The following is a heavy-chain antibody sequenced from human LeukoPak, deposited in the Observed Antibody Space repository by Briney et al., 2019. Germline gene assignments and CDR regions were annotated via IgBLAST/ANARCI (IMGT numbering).Heavy chain of an antibody. Sequence: NPSETLSLTCTVAGDSVTSSRYSWGWIRESPGKGLERIVTIYYYGSTYYNPSLKSRVTMSLDTSKNQFSLNLSSVTAADTAVFYCARGGGMGHYYYYMDVWGKGTTVTISS. D-gene: IGHD5-24*01. CDR3: ARGGGMGHYYYYMDV. J-gene: IGHJ6*03. CDR2: IYYYGST. V-gene: IGHV4-39*07. CDR1: GDSVTSSRYS.